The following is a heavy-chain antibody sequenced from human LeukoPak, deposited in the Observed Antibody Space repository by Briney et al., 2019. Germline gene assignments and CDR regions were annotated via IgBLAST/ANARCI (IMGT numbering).Heavy chain of an antibody. V-gene: IGHV3-48*03. CDR2: ISSSGSTI. CDR3: AREVPSYYLIDY. Sequence: PGGSLRLSCAASGFTFSSYEMNWVRQAPGKGLEWVSYISSSGSTIYYADSVKGRFTISRDNAKNSLYLQMNSLRAEDTAVYYCAREVPSYYLIDYWGQGTLVTVSS. D-gene: IGHD1-26*01. CDR1: GFTFSSYE. J-gene: IGHJ4*02.